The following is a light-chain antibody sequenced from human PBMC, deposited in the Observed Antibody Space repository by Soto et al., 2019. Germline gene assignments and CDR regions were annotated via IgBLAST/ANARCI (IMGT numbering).Light chain of an antibody. J-gene: IGKJ1*01. V-gene: IGKV1-5*01. Sequence: DIQMTQSPSTLSASVGDRVTITCRASQSIRGWLAWYQQKPGKAPNLLIYDASRLKSGVPSRFSGSGSGTKFTLTIASLQPDDFATYYCQQYETFSGTFGPGTKVDIK. CDR1: QSIRGW. CDR2: DAS. CDR3: QQYETFSGT.